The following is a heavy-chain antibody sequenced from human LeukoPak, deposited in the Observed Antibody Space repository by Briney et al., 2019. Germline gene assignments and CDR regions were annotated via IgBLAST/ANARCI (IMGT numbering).Heavy chain of an antibody. Sequence: PGGSLRLSCAASGFTLRGLAMYWVRQAPGKGLEWVAFVSYDGANQYYADSVRGRFTISRDISTNTLYLQMNSLRAEDTAVYYCAREGKFSSTWYPLDYWGQGTLVTVSS. CDR1: GFTLRGLA. J-gene: IGHJ4*02. V-gene: IGHV3-30-3*01. CDR2: VSYDGANQ. CDR3: AREGKFSSTWYPLDY. D-gene: IGHD6-13*01.